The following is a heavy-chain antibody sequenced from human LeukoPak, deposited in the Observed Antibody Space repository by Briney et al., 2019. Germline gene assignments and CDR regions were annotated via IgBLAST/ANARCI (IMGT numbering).Heavy chain of an antibody. Sequence: GGSLRLSCAASGFTFSSYAMSWVRQAPGKGLEWVSAISGSGGSTYYADSVKGRFTISRDNSKNTLYLQMNSLRAEDTAAYYCAKDRWLQPGAFDIWGQGTMVTVSS. J-gene: IGHJ3*02. D-gene: IGHD5-24*01. CDR2: ISGSGGST. CDR3: AKDRWLQPGAFDI. CDR1: GFTFSSYA. V-gene: IGHV3-23*01.